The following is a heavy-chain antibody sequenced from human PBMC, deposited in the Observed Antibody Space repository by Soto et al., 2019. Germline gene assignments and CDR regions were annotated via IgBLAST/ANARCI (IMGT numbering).Heavy chain of an antibody. V-gene: IGHV1-46*03. Sequence: QVQLVQSGAEVKKPGASVKVSCKASGYTFTSYYMHWVRQAPGQGLEWMGIINPSGGSTSYAQKFQGRVTMTRDTSTSTVYRERGSRRAEDTAVYYCARGGGGSGSYYPYYYYYMDVWGKGTTVTVSS. CDR2: INPSGGST. D-gene: IGHD3-10*01. CDR3: ARGGGGSGSYYPYYYYYMDV. CDR1: GYTFTSYY. J-gene: IGHJ6*03.